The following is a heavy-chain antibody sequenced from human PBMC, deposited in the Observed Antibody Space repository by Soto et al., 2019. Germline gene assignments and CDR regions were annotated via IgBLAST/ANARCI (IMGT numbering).Heavy chain of an antibody. J-gene: IGHJ6*02. D-gene: IGHD5-12*01. CDR2: IYYSGST. CDR3: ARDHSGQAPYYYGMDV. V-gene: IGHV4-59*01. CDR1: GGSISSYY. Sequence: SETLSLTFTVSGGSISSYYWSWIRQPPGKGLEWIGYIYYSGSTNYNPSLKSRVTISVDTSKNQFSLKLSSVTAADTAVYYCARDHSGQAPYYYGMDVWGQGTTVTVSS.